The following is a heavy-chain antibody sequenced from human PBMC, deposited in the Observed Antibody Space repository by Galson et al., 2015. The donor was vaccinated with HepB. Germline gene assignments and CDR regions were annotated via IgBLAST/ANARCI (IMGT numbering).Heavy chain of an antibody. CDR2: IDWDDDR. J-gene: IGHJ6*04. CDR3: ARNRRVTISGKSYFSLDV. Sequence: PALVKPTQTLTLTCSVSGFSLNTSGMCVSWVRQPPGKPLEWLARIDWDDDRFYKTSLKNRLTISKDISRNQVILTMADMGAMDTATYICARNRRVTISGKSYFSLDVWGEGTTVTVSS. V-gene: IGHV2-70*17. D-gene: IGHD3-10*01. CDR1: GFSLNTSGMC.